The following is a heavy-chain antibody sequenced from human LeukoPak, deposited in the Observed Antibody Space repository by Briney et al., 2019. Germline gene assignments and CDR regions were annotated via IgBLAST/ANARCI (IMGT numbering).Heavy chain of an antibody. CDR2: IRSKAYGGAA. Sequence: GGSLRLSCTASGFTFGDYAVSWVRQAPGEGLEWVGYIRSKAYGGAAEYAASVKGRFTISRDDSKSIANLQMNSLKTEDTAVYYCSRASGLDDWGQGTLVTVSS. V-gene: IGHV3-49*04. J-gene: IGHJ4*02. D-gene: IGHD1-26*01. CDR3: SRASGLDD. CDR1: GFTFGDYA.